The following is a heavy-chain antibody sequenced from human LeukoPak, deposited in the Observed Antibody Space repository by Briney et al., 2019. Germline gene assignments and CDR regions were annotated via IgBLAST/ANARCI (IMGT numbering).Heavy chain of an antibody. J-gene: IGHJ4*02. CDR1: GYTFTGYY. CDR3: ARESHVSREDS. V-gene: IGHV1-18*04. Sequence: ASVKVSCKASGYTFTGYYMHWVRQAPGQGLEWVGRISANNGDTDYAQKFQARVTMTTDTSTSTAYMELRSLRSDDTAVYYCARESHVSREDSWGQGTLVTVSS. CDR2: ISANNGDT. D-gene: IGHD1-26*01.